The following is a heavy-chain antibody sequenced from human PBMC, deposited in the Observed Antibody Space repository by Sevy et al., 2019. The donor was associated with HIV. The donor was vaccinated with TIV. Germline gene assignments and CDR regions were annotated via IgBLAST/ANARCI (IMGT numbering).Heavy chain of an antibody. D-gene: IGHD1-1*01. V-gene: IGHV3-30-3*01. CDR3: ALERLSSDVTKYFQN. J-gene: IGHJ1*01. CDR1: GFTFSSYS. Sequence: GGSLRLSCATSGFTFSSYSMHWVRQAPGKGLEWVATISYDGSNKHYADSVKGRFTISRDNVKNSLSLQMNSLRAEDTAMYYCALERLSSDVTKYFQNWGQGTLVTVSS. CDR2: ISYDGSNK.